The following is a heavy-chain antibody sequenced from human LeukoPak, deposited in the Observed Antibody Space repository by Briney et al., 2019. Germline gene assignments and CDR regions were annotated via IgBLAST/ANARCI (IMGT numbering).Heavy chain of an antibody. Sequence: GGSLRLSCATSGFTFDDYAMHWVRQAPGKGLEWVSGISWNSGSIGYADSVKGRFTISRDNAKNSLYLQMNSLRAEDTALYYCAKDRRRYYYGSGSYSQAFDYWGQGTLVTVSS. V-gene: IGHV3-9*01. J-gene: IGHJ4*02. CDR3: AKDRRRYYYGSGSYSQAFDY. CDR1: GFTFDDYA. D-gene: IGHD3-10*01. CDR2: ISWNSGSI.